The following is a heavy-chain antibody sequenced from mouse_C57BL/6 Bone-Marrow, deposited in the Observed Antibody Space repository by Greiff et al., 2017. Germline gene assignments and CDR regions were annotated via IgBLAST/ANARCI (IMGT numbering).Heavy chain of an antibody. D-gene: IGHD1-1*01. J-gene: IGHJ4*01. CDR1: GYTFTDYY. V-gene: IGHV1-19*01. CDR2: INPYNGGT. Sequence: EVQLQQSGPVLVKPGASVKMSCKASGYTFTDYYMNWVKQSHGKSLEWIGVINPYNGGTSYTQKFKGKATLTVDKSSSTAYMELNSLTSEDSAVYYCARERKYYSSPYAFDYWGQGTSVTVSS. CDR3: ARERKYYSSPYAFDY.